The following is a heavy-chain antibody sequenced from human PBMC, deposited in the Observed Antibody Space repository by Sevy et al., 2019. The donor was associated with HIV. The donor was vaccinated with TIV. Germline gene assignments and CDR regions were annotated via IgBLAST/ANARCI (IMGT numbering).Heavy chain of an antibody. CDR3: VGADRPNQGDF. CDR2: IYSDGTT. V-gene: IGHV3-53*01. Sequence: GGSLRLSCAASGLTVSRNFMSWIRQAPGKGLEWVSVIYSDGTTFYADSVKGRFTISRDNSRNTLYLQMNTLRAEDTAVYYCVGADRPNQGDFWGQRTLVTVSS. CDR1: GLTVSRNF. J-gene: IGHJ4*02. D-gene: IGHD6-6*01.